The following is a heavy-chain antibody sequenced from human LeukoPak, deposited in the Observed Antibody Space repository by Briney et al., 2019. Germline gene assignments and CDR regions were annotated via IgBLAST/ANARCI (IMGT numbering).Heavy chain of an antibody. V-gene: IGHV3-7*03. J-gene: IGHJ4*02. CDR1: GFTFSGAW. CDR2: IREDGTEK. CDR3: AKVRSSGWYYFDY. Sequence: GGSLRLSCTASGFTFSGAWMTWVRQAPGKGLEWVANIREDGTEKNYVDSVKGRFTISRDNSKNTLYLQMNSLRAEDTAVYYCAKVRSSGWYYFDYWGQGTLVTVSS. D-gene: IGHD6-19*01.